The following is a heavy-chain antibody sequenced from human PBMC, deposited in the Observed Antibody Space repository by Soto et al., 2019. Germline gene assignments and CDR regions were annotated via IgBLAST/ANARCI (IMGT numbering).Heavy chain of an antibody. V-gene: IGHV3-21*01. CDR1: GFTFSSYS. Sequence: EVQLVESGGGLVKPGGSLRLSCAASGFTFSSYSMNWVRQAPGKGLEWVSSISSSSSYIYYADSVKGRFTISRDNAKNALDLKMNSLRAEDTAVYYCAREGWGFGDYWGQGTLVTVS. CDR3: AREGWGFGDY. J-gene: IGHJ4*02. D-gene: IGHD3-10*01. CDR2: ISSSSSYI.